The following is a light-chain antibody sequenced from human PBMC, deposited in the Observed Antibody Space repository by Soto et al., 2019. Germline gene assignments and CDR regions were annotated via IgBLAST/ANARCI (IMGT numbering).Light chain of an antibody. CDR2: ATS. J-gene: IGKJ4*01. V-gene: IGKV3-15*01. Sequence: EIVMTQSPATLSVYRGERATLSCRASESASTNLAWYQQRPGQAPWLLIYATSTRATGIPARFTGSGSGTEFTLTISSLQSEDFAVYYCQQYNKWPLTFGGGTKVEIK. CDR1: ESASTN. CDR3: QQYNKWPLT.